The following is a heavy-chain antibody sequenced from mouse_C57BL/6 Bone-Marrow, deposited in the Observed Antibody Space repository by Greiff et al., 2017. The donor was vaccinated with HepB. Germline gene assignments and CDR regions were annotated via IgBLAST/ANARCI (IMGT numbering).Heavy chain of an antibody. Sequence: EVHLVESGGGLVKPGGSLKLSCAASGFTFSSYAMSWVRQTPEKRLEWVATISDGGSYTYYPDNVKGRFTISRDNAKNNLYLQMSHLKSEDTAMYYCARGRGLFPWFAYWGQGTLVTVSA. CDR2: ISDGGSYT. CDR3: ARGRGLFPWFAY. J-gene: IGHJ3*01. V-gene: IGHV5-4*01. CDR1: GFTFSSYA.